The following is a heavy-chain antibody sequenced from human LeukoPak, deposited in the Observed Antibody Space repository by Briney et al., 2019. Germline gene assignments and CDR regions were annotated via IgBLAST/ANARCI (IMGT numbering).Heavy chain of an antibody. D-gene: IGHD6-19*01. CDR1: GYTFTGYY. Sequence: GASVTVSFTASGYTFTGYYMHWVRQAPGQGLEWMGRINPNSGGTNYAQKFQGRVTMTRDTSISTAYMELSRLRSDDTAVYYCARDRTYSSGWYAFDIWGQGTMVTVSS. CDR2: INPNSGGT. CDR3: ARDRTYSSGWYAFDI. J-gene: IGHJ3*02. V-gene: IGHV1-2*06.